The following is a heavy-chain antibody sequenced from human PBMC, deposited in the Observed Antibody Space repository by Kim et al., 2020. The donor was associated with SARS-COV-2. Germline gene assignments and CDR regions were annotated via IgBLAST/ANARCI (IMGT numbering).Heavy chain of an antibody. J-gene: IGHJ4*01. CDR2: ISNSGTYT. Sequence: GGSLRLSCAASGFTFSDYYMSWIRQAPGKGLEWLSYISNSGTYTNYADSVKGRFTISRDNAKNSLYLQINSLRVEDTAVYYCATIRYGSQSYHYFDNWG. V-gene: IGHV3-11*03. CDR3: ATIRYGSQSYHYFDN. D-gene: IGHD3-10*01. CDR1: GFTFSDYY.